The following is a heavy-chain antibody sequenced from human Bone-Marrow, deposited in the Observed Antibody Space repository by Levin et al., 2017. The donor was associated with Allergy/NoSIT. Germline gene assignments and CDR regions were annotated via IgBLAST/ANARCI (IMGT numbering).Heavy chain of an antibody. V-gene: IGHV3-23*01. Sequence: GESLKISCAASRFSFVTYAMSWVRQTPGKGLEWVSVISGNGDKTDYADSVKGRFTISRDNPKHTLFLQMNRLRVEDTAVYYCAKVLPVAGTFFGYWGQGTLVTVSS. J-gene: IGHJ4*02. CDR1: RFSFVTYA. D-gene: IGHD6-19*01. CDR3: AKVLPVAGTFFGY. CDR2: ISGNGDKT.